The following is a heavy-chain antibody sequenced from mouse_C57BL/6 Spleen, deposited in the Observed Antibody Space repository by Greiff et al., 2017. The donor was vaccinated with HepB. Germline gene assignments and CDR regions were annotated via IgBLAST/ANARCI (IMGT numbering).Heavy chain of an antibody. J-gene: IGHJ2*01. Sequence: EVQWVESGGGLVKPGGSLKLSCAASGFTFSSYAMSWVRQTPEKRLEWVATISDGGSYTYYPDNVKGRFTISRDNAKNNLYLQMSHLKSEDTAMYYCAREGYYGSRDYWGQGTTLTVSS. V-gene: IGHV5-4*01. CDR1: GFTFSSYA. CDR3: AREGYYGSRDY. CDR2: ISDGGSYT. D-gene: IGHD1-1*01.